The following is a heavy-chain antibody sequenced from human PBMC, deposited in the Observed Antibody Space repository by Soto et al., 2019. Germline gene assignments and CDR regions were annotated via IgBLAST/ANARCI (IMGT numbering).Heavy chain of an antibody. CDR1: GYTFTSYA. Sequence: ASVKVSCKASGYTFTSYAMHWVRQAPGQRLEWMGWINAGNGNTKYSQKFQGRVTITRDTSASTAYMELSSLRSEDTDWYCGPRDLHSLAYCGGDCYSHWFDPWGQGTLVTVSS. D-gene: IGHD2-21*02. CDR3: PRDLHSLAYCGGDCYSHWFDP. CDR2: INAGNGNT. V-gene: IGHV1-3*01. J-gene: IGHJ5*02.